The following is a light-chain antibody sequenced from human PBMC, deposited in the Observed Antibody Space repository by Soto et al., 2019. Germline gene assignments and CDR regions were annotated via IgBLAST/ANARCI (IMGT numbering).Light chain of an antibody. V-gene: IGLV2-14*01. CDR2: EVS. Sequence: QSVLTQPASVSGSPGQSITISCTGTSSDVGNYKYVSWYQQHPGKAPKLMIYEVSNRPSGVSNRFSGSKSGNTASLTISGLQAEDEADYYCQSYDSSLSAYVVFGGGTKLTVL. CDR1: SSDVGNYKY. J-gene: IGLJ2*01. CDR3: QSYDSSLSAYVV.